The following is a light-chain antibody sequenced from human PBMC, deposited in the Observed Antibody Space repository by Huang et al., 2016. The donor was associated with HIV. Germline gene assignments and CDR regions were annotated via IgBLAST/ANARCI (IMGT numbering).Light chain of an antibody. CDR1: QSVDIN. Sequence: EIVMTQSPATLSVSPSERATLSCRASQSVDINVAWYQQKFGRPPRLLGDGASTRAHGIPTRVSGSGSRTEFNLNISSLRSEDFAVYYCQQCNPWPPWTFGRGTRVEIK. CDR3: QQCNPWPPWT. J-gene: IGKJ1*01. CDR2: GAS. V-gene: IGKV3-15*01.